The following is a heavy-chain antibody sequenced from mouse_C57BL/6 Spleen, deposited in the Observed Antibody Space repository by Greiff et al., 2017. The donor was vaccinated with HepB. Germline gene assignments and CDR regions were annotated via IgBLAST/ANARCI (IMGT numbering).Heavy chain of an antibody. CDR1: GFTFSSYG. D-gene: IGHD2-3*01. CDR3: ARHDGYYFDY. V-gene: IGHV5-6*01. J-gene: IGHJ2*01. CDR2: ISSGGSYT. Sequence: EVQLVESGGDLVKPGGSLKLSCAASGFTFSSYGMSWVRQTPDKRLEWVATISSGGSYTYYPDSVKGRFTISRDNAKNTLYLQMSSLKSEDTAIYYCARHDGYYFDYWGQGTTLTVSS.